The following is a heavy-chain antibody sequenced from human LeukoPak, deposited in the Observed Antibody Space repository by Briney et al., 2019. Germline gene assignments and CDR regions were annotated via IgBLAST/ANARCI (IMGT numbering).Heavy chain of an antibody. V-gene: IGHV4-39*07. CDR1: GGSISSSSYY. J-gene: IGHJ4*02. Sequence: SETLSLTCTVSGGSISSSSYYWGWIRQPPGKGLEWIGSIYYSGSTYYNPSLKSRVTISVDTSKNQFSLKLSSVTAADTAVYYCARKGPPNQLLWFGDSRIDYWGQGTLVTVSS. CDR3: ARKGPPNQLLWFGDSRIDY. CDR2: IYYSGST. D-gene: IGHD3-10*01.